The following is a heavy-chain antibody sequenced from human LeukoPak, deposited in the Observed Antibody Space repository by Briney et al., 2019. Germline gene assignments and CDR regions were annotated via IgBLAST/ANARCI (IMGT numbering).Heavy chain of an antibody. CDR3: ASSIAAAGIGQNTFDI. D-gene: IGHD6-13*01. J-gene: IGHJ3*02. Sequence: GESLKISCKGSGYSFTSYWIGWVRQMPGKGLEWMGKIDPSDFYTDYSPSFQGHVTISADTSINTAFLEWSSLKTSDTAIYYCASSIAAAGIGQNTFDIWGQGTVVAVPS. CDR1: GYSFTSYW. CDR2: IDPSDFYT. V-gene: IGHV5-10-1*01.